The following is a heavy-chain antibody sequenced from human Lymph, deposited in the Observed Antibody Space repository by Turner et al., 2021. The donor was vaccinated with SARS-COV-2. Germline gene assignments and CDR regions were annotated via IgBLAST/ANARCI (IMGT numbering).Heavy chain of an antibody. CDR2: IWYDGSNK. Sequence: QVQLVESGGGVVQPGRSLRLPCTASGFTFSSHGMHWVRQAPGKGLEWVGVIWYDGSNKYDADYVKGRFAISRDNSKNTLYLQMNSLRAEDTAVYYCARVKGYNGYDLRYYYGMDVWGQGTTVTVSS. V-gene: IGHV3-33*01. J-gene: IGHJ6*02. CDR3: ARVKGYNGYDLRYYYGMDV. D-gene: IGHD5-12*01. CDR1: GFTFSSHG.